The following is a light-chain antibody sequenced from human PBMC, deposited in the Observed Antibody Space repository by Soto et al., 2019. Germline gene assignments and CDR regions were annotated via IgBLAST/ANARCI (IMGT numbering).Light chain of an antibody. Sequence: QAVVTQPPSVSGAPGQRVTISCTGSSSNIGAGYDVHWYQQFSGTSPKLLIYGNDNRPSGVPDRFSGSKSGTSASLAITGLQAEDEADYYCQSYDSSLSGFWVFGGGTKVTV. CDR3: QSYDSSLSGFWV. V-gene: IGLV1-40*01. J-gene: IGLJ3*02. CDR1: SSNIGAGYD. CDR2: GND.